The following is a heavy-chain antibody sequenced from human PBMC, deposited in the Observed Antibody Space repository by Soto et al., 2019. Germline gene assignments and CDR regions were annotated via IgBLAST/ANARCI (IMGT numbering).Heavy chain of an antibody. CDR3: ARDYRRYGDYSPSDFDY. CDR1: GCTFTSYG. D-gene: IGHD4-17*01. Sequence: ASVKVSCRASGCTFTSYGISWVRQAPGQGLEWMGWISAYNGNTNYAQKLQGRVTMTTDTSTSTAYMELRSLRSDDTAVYYCARDYRRYGDYSPSDFDYWGQGTLVTVSS. J-gene: IGHJ4*02. CDR2: ISAYNGNT. V-gene: IGHV1-18*01.